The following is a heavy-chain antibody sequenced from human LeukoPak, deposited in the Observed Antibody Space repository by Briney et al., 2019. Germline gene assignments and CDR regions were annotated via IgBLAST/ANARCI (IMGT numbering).Heavy chain of an antibody. V-gene: IGHV1-18*01. CDR2: ISAYNGNT. CDR3: ARSAAGTVDY. CDR1: GYSFTTYT. D-gene: IGHD6-13*01. Sequence: GASVKVSCKASGYSFTTYTITWVRQAPGQGLEWMGWISAYNGNTNYAQKLQGRVTMTTDTSTSTAYMELRSLRSDDTAVYYCARSAAGTVDYWGQGTLVTVSS. J-gene: IGHJ4*02.